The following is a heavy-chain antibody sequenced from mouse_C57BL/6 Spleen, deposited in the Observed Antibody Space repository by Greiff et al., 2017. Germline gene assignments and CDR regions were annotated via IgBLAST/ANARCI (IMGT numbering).Heavy chain of an antibody. Sequence: EVQLVESGPELVKPGASVKISCKASGYSFTGYYMNWVKQSPEKSLEWIGEINPSTGGTTYNQKFKAKATLTVDKSSSTAYMQLKSLTSEDSAVYYCARRRLRDYAMDYWGQGTSVTVSS. V-gene: IGHV1-42*01. CDR2: INPSTGGT. CDR3: ARRRLRDYAMDY. CDR1: GYSFTGYY. J-gene: IGHJ4*01. D-gene: IGHD2-4*01.